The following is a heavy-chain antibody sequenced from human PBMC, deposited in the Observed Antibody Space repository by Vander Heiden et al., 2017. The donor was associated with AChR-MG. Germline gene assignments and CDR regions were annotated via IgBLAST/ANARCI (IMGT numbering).Heavy chain of an antibody. CDR2: IWYDGSNK. Sequence: QVQLVASGGGVVQPGRSLSLSCAASGFTFRSYGMHGVRQAPGKGLEWVAVIWYDGSNKYYADSVKGRFTISRDNSKNTLYLQMNSLRAEDTAVYYCARDRSSSWYNLIYWGQGTLVTVSS. CDR1: GFTFRSYG. V-gene: IGHV3-33*01. CDR3: ARDRSSSWYNLIY. J-gene: IGHJ4*02. D-gene: IGHD6-13*01.